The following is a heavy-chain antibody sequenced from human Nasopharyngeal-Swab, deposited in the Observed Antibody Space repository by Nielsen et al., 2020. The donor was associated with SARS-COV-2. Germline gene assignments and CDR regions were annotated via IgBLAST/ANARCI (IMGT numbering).Heavy chain of an antibody. D-gene: IGHD4-23*01. V-gene: IGHV3-21*01. CDR1: GFTFSSYS. CDR3: ARALRWGAFDI. CDR2: ISSSSYI. J-gene: IGHJ3*02. Sequence: GESLKISCAASGFTFSSYSMNWVRQAPGKGLEWVSSISSSSYIYYADSVKGRFTISRDNAKNSLYLQMNSLRAEDTAVYYRARALRWGAFDIWGQGTMVTVSS.